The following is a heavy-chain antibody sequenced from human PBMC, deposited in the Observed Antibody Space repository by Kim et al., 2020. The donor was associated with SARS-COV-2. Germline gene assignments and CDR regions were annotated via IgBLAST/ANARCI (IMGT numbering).Heavy chain of an antibody. CDR1: GFTFTNYA. V-gene: IGHV3-23*01. J-gene: IGHJ4*02. CDR3: AKDGGGWYTSGWYYFDY. CDR2: LSGSGSNT. D-gene: IGHD6-19*01. Sequence: GGSLRLSCAASGFTFTNYAMSWVRQAPGKGLEWVSALSGSGSNTYYADPVKGRFTISRDNSRNTLYLEMNSMSAEDTAVYYCAKDGGGWYTSGWYYFDYWGQGSLVTVSS.